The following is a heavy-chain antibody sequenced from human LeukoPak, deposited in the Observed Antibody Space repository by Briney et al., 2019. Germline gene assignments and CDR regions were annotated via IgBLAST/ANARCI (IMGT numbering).Heavy chain of an antibody. D-gene: IGHD5-12*01. Sequence: ASGTLSLTCTVSGGAISMSPYYWGWIRQPPGKGLEWIANIYYSGSTYYNPSLKSRVTISVDTSKNQFSLKLTSVTAADTAVYYCARPGYSGYDIDYWGQGTLVTVSS. CDR3: ARPGYSGYDIDY. CDR1: GGAISMSPYY. J-gene: IGHJ4*02. CDR2: IYYSGST. V-gene: IGHV4-39*07.